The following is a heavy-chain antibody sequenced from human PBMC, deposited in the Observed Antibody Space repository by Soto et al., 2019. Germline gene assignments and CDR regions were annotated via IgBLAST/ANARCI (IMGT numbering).Heavy chain of an antibody. Sequence: ASVKVSCKASGYTFTGYYMHWVRQAPGQGLEWMGWINPNSGGTNYAQKFQGWVTMTRDTSISTAYMELSRLRSDDTAVYYCARVASADWEVYYFDYWGQGTLVTVSS. D-gene: IGHD6-13*01. V-gene: IGHV1-2*04. CDR1: GYTFTGYY. CDR3: ARVASADWEVYYFDY. J-gene: IGHJ4*02. CDR2: INPNSGGT.